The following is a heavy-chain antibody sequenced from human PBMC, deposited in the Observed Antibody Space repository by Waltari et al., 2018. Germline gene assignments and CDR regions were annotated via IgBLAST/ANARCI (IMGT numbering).Heavy chain of an antibody. D-gene: IGHD3-16*02. CDR3: ARQNYDYVWGSYRPGIDY. CDR1: GGSISSSSYY. Sequence: QLRLQESGPGLVKPSETLSLTCTVSGGSISSSSYYWGWIRQPPGKGLEWIGSIYYSGSTYYNPSLKSRLTISVDTSKNQFSLKLSSVTAADTAVYYCARQNYDYVWGSYRPGIDYWGQGTLVTVSS. CDR2: IYYSGST. V-gene: IGHV4-39*01. J-gene: IGHJ4*02.